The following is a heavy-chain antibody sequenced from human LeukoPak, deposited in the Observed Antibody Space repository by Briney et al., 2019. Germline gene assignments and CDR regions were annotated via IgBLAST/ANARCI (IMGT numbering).Heavy chain of an antibody. CDR2: IYSGGST. CDR3: ARDLNGYNPFDC. J-gene: IGHJ4*02. CDR1: GFTVSSNY. V-gene: IGHV3-53*05. D-gene: IGHD5-24*01. Sequence: GGSLRLSCAASGFTVSSNYMSWVRQAPGKGLEWVSVIYSGGSTYYADSVKGRFTISRDNSKNTLYLQMNSLRAEDTAVYYCARDLNGYNPFDCWGQGTLVTVSS.